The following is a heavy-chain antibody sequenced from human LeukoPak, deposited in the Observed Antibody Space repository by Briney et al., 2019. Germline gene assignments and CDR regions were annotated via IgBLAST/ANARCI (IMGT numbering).Heavy chain of an antibody. D-gene: IGHD3-10*02. CDR1: GFRFGGYA. J-gene: IGHJ4*02. Sequence: GGSLRLSCTGSGFRFGGYALSWVRQAPGKGLEWVGFIRSKALYGTSEYAASVEGRFSISRDDPNNIAYLQMNSLKTEDTAVYFCVRESVRDYYFDRWGQGTVVTVSS. CDR2: IRSKALYGTS. V-gene: IGHV3-49*04. CDR3: VRESVRDYYFDR.